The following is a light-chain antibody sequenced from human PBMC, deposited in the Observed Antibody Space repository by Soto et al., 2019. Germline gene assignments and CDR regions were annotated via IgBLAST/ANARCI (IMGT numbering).Light chain of an antibody. Sequence: QSVLTQPASVSGSLGQSIAISCTGTSSDVDAYNFVSWYQHHPGKAPKLMIFDVSNRPSGVSNRFSGSKSGNTASLTISGLQAEDEADYYCTSYTTSSTYVFGTGTKLTVL. CDR2: DVS. CDR3: TSYTTSSTYV. V-gene: IGLV2-14*03. J-gene: IGLJ1*01. CDR1: SSDVDAYNF.